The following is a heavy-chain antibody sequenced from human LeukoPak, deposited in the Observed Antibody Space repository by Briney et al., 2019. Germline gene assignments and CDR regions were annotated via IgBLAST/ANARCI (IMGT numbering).Heavy chain of an antibody. CDR2: IRYDGSKK. CDR3: AKEELRRITMWGYMDV. CDR1: GFTFSSYG. J-gene: IGHJ6*03. V-gene: IGHV3-30*02. Sequence: GGSLRLSCAASGFTFSSYGMHWVRQAPGKGLEWVAFIRYDGSKKYYTDSVKGRFTISRDNSKNTLYLQMNSLRAEDTAFYYCAKEELRRITMWGYMDVWGKGTTVTISS. D-gene: IGHD3-10*02.